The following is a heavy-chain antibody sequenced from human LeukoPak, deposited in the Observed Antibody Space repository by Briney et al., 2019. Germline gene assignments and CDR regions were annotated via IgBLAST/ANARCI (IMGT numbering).Heavy chain of an antibody. CDR1: GYTFTSYA. D-gene: IGHD6-19*01. J-gene: IGHJ6*02. CDR2: INAGNGNT. Sequence: ASVKGSCKASGYTFTSYAMHWVRQAPRQRLGWMGWINAGNGNTKYSQKFQGRVTITRDTSASTAYMELSSLRSEDTAVYHCAIGYSSGWPYYYYGMDVWGQGTTVTVSS. CDR3: AIGYSSGWPYYYYGMDV. V-gene: IGHV1-3*01.